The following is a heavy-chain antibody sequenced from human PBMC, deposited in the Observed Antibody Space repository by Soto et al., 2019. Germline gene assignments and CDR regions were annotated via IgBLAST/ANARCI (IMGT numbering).Heavy chain of an antibody. CDR3: ARCITIFRVVTPDY. V-gene: IGHV1-18*01. D-gene: IGHD3-3*02. CDR1: GYSFRSYA. J-gene: IGHJ4*02. CDR2: ISANNGNT. Sequence: QVQLVQSGPEVKKPGASLKVSCKASGYSFRSYAITWVRQAPGQGLEWMGWISANNGNTNYAPKFQGRVTMTTDTSTSTAYMELRSLRSDDTAVYYCARCITIFRVVTPDYWGRGTLVSVSS.